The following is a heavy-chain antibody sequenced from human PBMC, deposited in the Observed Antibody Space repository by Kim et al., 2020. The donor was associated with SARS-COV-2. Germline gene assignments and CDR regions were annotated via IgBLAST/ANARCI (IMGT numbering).Heavy chain of an antibody. Sequence: SRVTISVDTSKNQFSLKLSSVTAADTAVYYCARDRSTGTTFDYYYYGMDVWGQGTTVTVSS. D-gene: IGHD1-1*01. CDR3: ARDRSTGTTFDYYYYGMDV. V-gene: IGHV4-39*02. J-gene: IGHJ6*02.